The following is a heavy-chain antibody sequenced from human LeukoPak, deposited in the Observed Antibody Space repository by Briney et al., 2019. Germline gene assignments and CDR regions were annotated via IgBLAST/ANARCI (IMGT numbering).Heavy chain of an antibody. CDR2: IYYSGST. CDR1: GGSISSETYY. CDR3: VGDSSTWTSWFDP. Sequence: SETLSLTCTVSGGSISSETYYWGWIRQPPGKGLEWIGSIYYSGSTYYNPSLKSRVTISVDTSKNQFSLKLSSVTAADTAVYYCVGDSSTWTSWFDPWGQGTLVTVSS. J-gene: IGHJ5*02. V-gene: IGHV4-39*07. D-gene: IGHD2-2*01.